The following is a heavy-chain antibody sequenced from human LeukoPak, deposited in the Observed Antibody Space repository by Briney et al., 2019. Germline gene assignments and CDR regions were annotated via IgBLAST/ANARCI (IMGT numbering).Heavy chain of an antibody. CDR1: GFTFGSYA. D-gene: IGHD3-22*01. CDR3: AKAGGGDYYASSGYFDY. V-gene: IGHV3-23*01. CDR2: ITGIDSST. J-gene: IGHJ4*02. Sequence: GGSLRLSCATSGFTFGSYAMTWVRQAPGKGLEWVSGITGIDSSTYYADSVRGRFTISRDNAKNSLYLQMNSLRAEDTAVYYCAKAGGGDYYASSGYFDYWGQGTLVTVSS.